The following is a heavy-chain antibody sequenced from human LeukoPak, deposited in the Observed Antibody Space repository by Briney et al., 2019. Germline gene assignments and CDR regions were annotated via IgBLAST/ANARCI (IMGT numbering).Heavy chain of an antibody. Sequence: ASVKVSCKASGYTFTSFAMNWVRQAPGQGLEWMGWINTNTGNPTYAQGFTGRFVFSLVTSVSTAYLQIGSLKPEDTAVYFCARDYSSGSGWFDPWGQGTLVTVSS. V-gene: IGHV7-4-1*01. CDR1: GYTFTSFA. CDR2: INTNTGNP. J-gene: IGHJ5*02. CDR3: ARDYSSGSGWFDP. D-gene: IGHD6-19*01.